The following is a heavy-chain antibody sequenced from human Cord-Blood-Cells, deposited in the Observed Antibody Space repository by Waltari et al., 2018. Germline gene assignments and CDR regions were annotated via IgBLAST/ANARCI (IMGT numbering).Heavy chain of an antibody. J-gene: IGHJ4*02. D-gene: IGHD2-2*01. CDR2: IIPIFGTA. Sequence: QVQLVQSGAEVKKPGSSVKVSCKASGGTFSSYAISWVRQAPGQGLEWMGGIIPIFGTANYAQKFQGRVTITADESTSTAYMELSSLRSEDTAVYYCARVAPGHKIVPAAIPENYFDYWGQGTLVTVSS. CDR1: GGTFSSYA. CDR3: ARVAPGHKIVPAAIPENYFDY. V-gene: IGHV1-69*01.